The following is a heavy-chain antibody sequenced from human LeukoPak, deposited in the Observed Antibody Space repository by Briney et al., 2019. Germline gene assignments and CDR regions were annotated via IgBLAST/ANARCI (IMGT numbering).Heavy chain of an antibody. D-gene: IGHD5-18*01. CDR1: GYTFTSYG. CDR3: ARGEAVTNGYPLDY. J-gene: IGHJ4*02. Sequence: APVNVSCKASGYTFTSYGISWVRPAPGQGLEWMGWISAYNGNTNYAQKLQGRVTMTTDTSTSTAYMELRSLRSDDTAVYYCARGEAVTNGYPLDYWGQGTLVTVSS. CDR2: ISAYNGNT. V-gene: IGHV1-18*01.